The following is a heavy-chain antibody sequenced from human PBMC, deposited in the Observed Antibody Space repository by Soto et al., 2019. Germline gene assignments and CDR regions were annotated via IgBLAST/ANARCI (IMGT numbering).Heavy chain of an antibody. V-gene: IGHV1-69*12. CDR1: GGTFSSYA. D-gene: IGHD2-15*01. Sequence: QVQLVQSGAEVKKPGSSVKVSCKASGGTFSSYAINWVRQAPGQGLEWMGGIIPIFGTANYAQKFQGRVTIAADESTSTAYMEVRSLRSEDTAVYYCARGSGGSSYYYYGMDVWGQGTTVTVSS. CDR2: IIPIFGTA. J-gene: IGHJ6*02. CDR3: ARGSGGSSYYYYGMDV.